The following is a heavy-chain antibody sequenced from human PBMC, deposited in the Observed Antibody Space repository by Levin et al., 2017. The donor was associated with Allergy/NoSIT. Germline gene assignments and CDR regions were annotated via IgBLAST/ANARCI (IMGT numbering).Heavy chain of an antibody. D-gene: IGHD6-19*01. V-gene: IGHV4-38-2*01. CDR1: GYSISSGYY. CDR3: ARAIAVAGMGYFDY. J-gene: IGHJ4*02. Sequence: SETLSLTCAVSGYSISSGYYWGWIRQPPGKGLEWIGSIYHSGSTYYNPSLKSRVTISVDTSKNQFSLKLSSVTAADTAVYYCARAIAVAGMGYFDYWGQGTLVTVSS. CDR2: IYHSGST.